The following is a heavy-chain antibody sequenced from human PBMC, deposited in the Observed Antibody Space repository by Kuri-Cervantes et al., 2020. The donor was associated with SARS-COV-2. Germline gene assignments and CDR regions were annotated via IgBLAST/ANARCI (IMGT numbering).Heavy chain of an antibody. CDR1: GFSLSNFE. CDR3: ARVVAAAIV. V-gene: IGHV3-48*03. Sequence: GESLKISCAGSGFSLSNFEVNWVRQAPGKGLEWLSWISTSGTTVYYADSVEGRFTISRDNAKDLVYLQMNSLRAEDTAVYYCARVVAAAIVWGQGTLVTVSS. D-gene: IGHD6-13*01. J-gene: IGHJ4*02. CDR2: ISTSGTTV.